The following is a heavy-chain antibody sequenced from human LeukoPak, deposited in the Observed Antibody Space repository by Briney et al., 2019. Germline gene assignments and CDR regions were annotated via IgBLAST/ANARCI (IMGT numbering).Heavy chain of an antibody. D-gene: IGHD5-24*01. V-gene: IGHV3-21*01. Sequence: GGSLRLSCAASGFTFSDYSVHWVRQAPGKGLEWVSSLSTSSTYIYYADSVKGRFTISRDNAKKSLSLQMNSLRAEDTAVYYCAREGRDGYNFYWYFDLWGRGTLVTVSS. CDR1: GFTFSDYS. CDR2: LSTSSTYI. J-gene: IGHJ2*01. CDR3: AREGRDGYNFYWYFDL.